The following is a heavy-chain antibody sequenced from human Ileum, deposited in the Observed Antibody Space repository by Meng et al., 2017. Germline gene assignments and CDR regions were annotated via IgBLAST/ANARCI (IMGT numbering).Heavy chain of an antibody. CDR2: IYADGRT. V-gene: IGHV3-66*02. CDR3: ARDTPTPSSGGFLDY. Sequence: GSLRLSCAASGFTVSNNYVPWVRLAPGKGLEWVSVIYADGRTFYADSVEGRFTLSRDNSKNTVYLQMNSLRSEDTAVYFCARDTPTPSSGGFLDYWGLGTLVTVSS. CDR1: GFTVSNNY. J-gene: IGHJ4*02. D-gene: IGHD3-10*01.